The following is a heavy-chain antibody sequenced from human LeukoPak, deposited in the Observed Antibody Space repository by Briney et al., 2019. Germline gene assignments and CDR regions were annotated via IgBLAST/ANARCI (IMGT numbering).Heavy chain of an antibody. V-gene: IGHV4-34*01. CDR2: INHSGST. Sequence: PSETLSLTCAVYDGFFSGYYWSWIRQPPGKGPEWIGEINHSGSTNYNPSLKSRVTISVDTSKNQFSLKLSSVTAADTAVYYCARHGTPLRYGSGNYYKGAPFDYWGQGTLVTVSS. J-gene: IGHJ4*02. CDR1: DGFFSGYY. D-gene: IGHD3-10*01. CDR3: ARHGTPLRYGSGNYYKGAPFDY.